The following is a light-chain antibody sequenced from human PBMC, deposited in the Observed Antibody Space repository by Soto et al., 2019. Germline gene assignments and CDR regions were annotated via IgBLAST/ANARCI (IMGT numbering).Light chain of an antibody. CDR3: QQTKSFPLT. J-gene: IGKJ4*01. CDR2: AAS. Sequence: DIPMTQSPSSVSASVGARVTITCRASQGISNYLAWYQQTAGKAPNLLIYAASTLHSGVPSRFGGSGSGTDFTLTISSLQPEDFATYYCQQTKSFPLTFGGGTKVEIK. V-gene: IGKV1-12*01. CDR1: QGISNY.